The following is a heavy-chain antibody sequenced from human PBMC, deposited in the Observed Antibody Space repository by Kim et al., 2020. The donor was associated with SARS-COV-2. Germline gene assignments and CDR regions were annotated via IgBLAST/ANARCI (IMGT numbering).Heavy chain of an antibody. J-gene: IGHJ4*02. CDR3: ARGGLSTDTAIGGY. D-gene: IGHD5-18*01. V-gene: IGHV3-30*15. Sequence: HSVKGRITISRDNSKTTLYLQVSSLRADDTALFYCARGGLSTDTAIGGYWGQGTLVTVSS.